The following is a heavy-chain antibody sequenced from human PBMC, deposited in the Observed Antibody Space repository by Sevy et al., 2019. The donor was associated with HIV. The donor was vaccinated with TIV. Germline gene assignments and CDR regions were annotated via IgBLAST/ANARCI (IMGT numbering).Heavy chain of an antibody. D-gene: IGHD3-10*01. CDR3: ARAPYYYGSGSYPYYYYYYGMDV. J-gene: IGHJ6*02. CDR1: GGSISSYY. Sequence: SETLSLTCTVSGGSISSYYWSWIRQPAGKGLEWIGRIYTSRSTNYNPSLKSRVTMSVDTSKNQFSLKLSSVTAADTAAYYCARAPYYYGSGSYPYYYYYYGMDVWGQGTTVTVSS. CDR2: IYTSRST. V-gene: IGHV4-4*07.